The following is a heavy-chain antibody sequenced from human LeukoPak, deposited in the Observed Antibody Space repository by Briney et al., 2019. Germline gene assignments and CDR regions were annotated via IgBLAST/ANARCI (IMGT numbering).Heavy chain of an antibody. CDR1: GFTFSTFS. Sequence: PGGSLRLSCAASGFTFSTFSMNWLRQAPGKGLEWISYISSSSSTIYYTDSVKGRFTISRDNAKNSLYLQMNSLRADDTAVYYCARGRFYDYWGQGTLVTASS. V-gene: IGHV3-48*01. CDR2: ISSSSSTI. D-gene: IGHD2/OR15-2a*01. J-gene: IGHJ4*02. CDR3: ARGRFYDY.